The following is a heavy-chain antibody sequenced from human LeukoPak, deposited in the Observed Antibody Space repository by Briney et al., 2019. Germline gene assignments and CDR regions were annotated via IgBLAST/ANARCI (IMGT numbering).Heavy chain of an antibody. CDR2: ISYDGSSK. Sequence: GRSLRLSCAASGFTFSSYAMHWVRQAPGKGLEWVAVISYDGSSKYYADSVKGRFTISRDNSKNTLYLQMNSLRAEDTAVYYCARDPVYYGSGSYSRFDPWGQGTLVTVSS. J-gene: IGHJ5*02. V-gene: IGHV3-30*04. CDR3: ARDPVYYGSGSYSRFDP. D-gene: IGHD3-10*01. CDR1: GFTFSSYA.